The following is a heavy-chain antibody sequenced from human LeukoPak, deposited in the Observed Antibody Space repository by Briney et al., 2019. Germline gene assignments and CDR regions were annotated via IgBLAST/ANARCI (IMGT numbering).Heavy chain of an antibody. CDR2: ISSSSSYI. J-gene: IGHJ4*02. CDR3: ARGARLRFLECFPRNDY. V-gene: IGHV3-21*01. D-gene: IGHD3-3*01. Sequence: GGSLRLSCAASGFTFSSYSMNWVRQAPGKGLGWVSSISSSSSYIYYADSVKGRFTISRDNAKNSLYLQMNRLSAQDTAVSSCARGARLRFLECFPRNDYCGQGPLVTVSS. CDR1: GFTFSSYS.